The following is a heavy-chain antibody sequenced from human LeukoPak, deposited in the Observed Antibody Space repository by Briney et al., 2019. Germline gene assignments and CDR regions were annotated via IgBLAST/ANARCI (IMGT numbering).Heavy chain of an antibody. V-gene: IGHV3-23*01. CDR1: GFTFSSYA. J-gene: IGHJ4*02. D-gene: IGHD3-3*01. CDR3: AKDHPLRLRILEWFTDY. CDR2: ISGSGGST. Sequence: PGGSLRLSCAASGFTFSSYAMSWVRQAPGKGLEWVSAISGSGGSTYYADSVKGRFTISRDNSKNTLYLQMNSLRAEDTAVYYCAKDHPLRLRILEWFTDYWGQGTLVTVSS.